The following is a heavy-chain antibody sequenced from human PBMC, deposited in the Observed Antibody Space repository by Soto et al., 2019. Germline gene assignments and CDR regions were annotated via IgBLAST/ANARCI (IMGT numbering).Heavy chain of an antibody. CDR2: IKYDGAEK. CDR3: ARDGVAPGLYFDY. D-gene: IGHD3-10*01. Sequence: GGSLRLSCAASGFTFSDYWMNWVRQAPGKGLEWVASIKYDGAEKSYVDPVKGRFTISRDNPKNSVYLQMASLRAEDTAVYYCARDGVAPGLYFDYWGQGTPVTVSS. J-gene: IGHJ4*02. CDR1: GFTFSDYW. V-gene: IGHV3-7*05.